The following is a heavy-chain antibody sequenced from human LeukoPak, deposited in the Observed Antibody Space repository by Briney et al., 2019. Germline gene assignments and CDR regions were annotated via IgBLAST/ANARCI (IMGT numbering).Heavy chain of an antibody. V-gene: IGHV3-23*01. CDR2: ISGSGGST. Sequence: AGSLTLSCTASRFTFSSYSMSWIRQPPGKGLEWVSAISGSGGSTYYADSVKGRFTISRGNSRNTMYLRMNSLRAEDTAVCYCAKGRDDSSGYYFTRDAFDIWGQGTMVTVSS. D-gene: IGHD3-22*01. CDR1: RFTFSSYS. CDR3: AKGRDDSSGYYFTRDAFDI. J-gene: IGHJ3*02.